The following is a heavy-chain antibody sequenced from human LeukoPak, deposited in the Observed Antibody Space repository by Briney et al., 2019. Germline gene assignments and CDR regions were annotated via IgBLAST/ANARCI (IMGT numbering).Heavy chain of an antibody. V-gene: IGHV4-59*01. CDR2: IYYSGST. CDR1: GGSFSGYY. CDR3: ARTGYNWFDP. Sequence: NPSETLSLTCAVYGGSFSGYYWSWIRQPPGKGLEWIGYIYYSGSTNYNPSLKSRVTISVDTSKNQFSLKLSSVTAADTAVYYCARTGYNWFDPWGQGTLVTVSS. J-gene: IGHJ5*02.